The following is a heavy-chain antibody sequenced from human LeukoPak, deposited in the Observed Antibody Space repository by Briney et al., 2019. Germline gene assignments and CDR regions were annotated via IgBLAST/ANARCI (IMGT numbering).Heavy chain of an antibody. V-gene: IGHV3-53*01. CDR2: IHSDGNT. J-gene: IGHJ4*02. CDR3: ARVGSGWEFDH. CDR1: GFTVSSNF. Sequence: GGSLRLSCAASGFTVSSNFMYWVRQAPGKGLEWVSVIHSDGNTLYADSVEGRFTISRDNFKNTVYLQMSSLRAEDTAVYYCARVGSGWEFDHWGQGTLVTVSS. D-gene: IGHD6-19*01.